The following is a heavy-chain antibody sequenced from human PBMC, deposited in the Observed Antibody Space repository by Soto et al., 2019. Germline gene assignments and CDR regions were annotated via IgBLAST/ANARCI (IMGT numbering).Heavy chain of an antibody. V-gene: IGHV4-59*08. CDR2: IYYSGRT. CDR1: GGSISSYY. Sequence: QVQLQESGPGLVKPSETLSLTCTVSGGSISSYYWSWIRQPPGKGLEWIGYIYYSGRTNYNPSLKSRGTISVDTSKNQFTLKLSSVPAADKAVYYCARLWGWCVDYWGQGTLVTVSS. D-gene: IGHD3-16*01. CDR3: ARLWGWCVDY. J-gene: IGHJ4*02.